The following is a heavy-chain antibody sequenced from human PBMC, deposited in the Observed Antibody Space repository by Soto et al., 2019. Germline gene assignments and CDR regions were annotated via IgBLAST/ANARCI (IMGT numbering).Heavy chain of an antibody. CDR2: ITATGDRT. V-gene: IGHV3-23*01. D-gene: IGHD3-22*01. CDR3: ATMNGYFEY. J-gene: IGHJ4*02. Sequence: GGSLRLSCADSGFRFSSYSMSWVRQTPGKGLEWVAAITATGDRTYYADSVTGRFTISRDNSKKTHYLQMTSLRAEDTAMYYCATMNGYFEYWGQGTPVTV. CDR1: GFRFSSYS.